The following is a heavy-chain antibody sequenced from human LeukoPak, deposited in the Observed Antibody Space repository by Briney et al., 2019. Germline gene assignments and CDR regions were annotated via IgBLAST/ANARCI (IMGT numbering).Heavy chain of an antibody. V-gene: IGHV3-48*04. D-gene: IGHD6-19*01. CDR1: GFTFSSYS. Sequence: PGGSLRLPCAASGFTFSSYSMNWVRQAPGRGREWVSYISSSSSTIYYADSVKGRFTISRDNAKNSLYLQMNSLRAEDTAVYYCAREPRYSSGSDASDYWGQGALVTVSS. J-gene: IGHJ4*02. CDR3: AREPRYSSGSDASDY. CDR2: ISSSSSTI.